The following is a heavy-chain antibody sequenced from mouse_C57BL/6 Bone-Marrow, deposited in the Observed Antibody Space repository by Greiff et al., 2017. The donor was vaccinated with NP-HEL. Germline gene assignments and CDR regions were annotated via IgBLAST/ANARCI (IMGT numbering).Heavy chain of an antibody. V-gene: IGHV1-85*01. CDR3: ARERGYGYDVEYFDV. Sequence: QVQLQQSGPELVKPGASVKLSCKASGYTFTSYDINWVKQRPGQGLEWIGWIYPRDGSTKYNEKFKGKATLTVDTSSSTAYMELHSLTSEDSAVYFCARERGYGYDVEYFDVWGTGTTVTVSS. CDR2: IYPRDGST. J-gene: IGHJ1*03. D-gene: IGHD2-2*01. CDR1: GYTFTSYD.